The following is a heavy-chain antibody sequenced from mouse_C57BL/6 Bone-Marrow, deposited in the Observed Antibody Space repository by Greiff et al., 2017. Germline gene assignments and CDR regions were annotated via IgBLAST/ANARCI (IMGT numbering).Heavy chain of an antibody. CDR1: GYTFTSYW. J-gene: IGHJ2*01. D-gene: IGHD2-1*01. V-gene: IGHV1-64*01. CDR3: ARWNRIYYGHQRDYFDY. CDR2: IHPNSGST. Sequence: QVHVKQPGAELVKPGASVKLSCKASGYTFTSYWMHWVKQRPGQGLEWIGMIHPNSGSTNYNEKFKSKATLTVDKSSSTAYMQLSSLTSEDSAVYYCARWNRIYYGHQRDYFDYWGQGTTLTVSS.